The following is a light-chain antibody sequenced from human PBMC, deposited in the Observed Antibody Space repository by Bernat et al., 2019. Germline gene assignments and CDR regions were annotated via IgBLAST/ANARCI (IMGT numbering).Light chain of an antibody. V-gene: IGKV1-39*01. CDR2: AAS. Sequence: DTQMTQSPSSLSASVGDRVTITCRASQSISSYLNWYQQKPGKAPKLLIYAASSLQSGVPSRFSGSGTGTDFTLTISSLQPEDFATYYCQQSYSTPYTSVQETKLEIK. CDR1: QSISSY. CDR3: QQSYSTPYT. J-gene: IGKJ2*01.